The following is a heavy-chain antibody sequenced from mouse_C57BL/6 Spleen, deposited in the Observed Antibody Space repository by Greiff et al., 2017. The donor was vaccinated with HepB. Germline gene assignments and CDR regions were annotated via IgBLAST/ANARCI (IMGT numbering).Heavy chain of an antibody. V-gene: IGHV5-17*01. CDR3: ARGIRYFDY. Sequence: EVKVVESGGGLVKPGGSLKLSCAASGFTFSDYGMHWVCQAPEKGLEWVAYISSGSSTIYYADTVKGRFTISRDNAKNTLFLQMTSLRSEDTAMYYCARGIRYFDYWGQGTTLTVSS. D-gene: IGHD2-4*01. CDR2: ISSGSSTI. J-gene: IGHJ2*01. CDR1: GFTFSDYG.